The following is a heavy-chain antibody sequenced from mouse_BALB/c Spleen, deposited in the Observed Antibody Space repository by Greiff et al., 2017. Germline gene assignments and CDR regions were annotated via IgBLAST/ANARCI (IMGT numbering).Heavy chain of an antibody. CDR1: GFTFSSFG. CDR3: ATALNYVYYFDY. J-gene: IGHJ2*01. Sequence: EVMLVESGGGLVQPGGSRKLSCAASGFTFSSFGMHWVRQAPEKGLEWVAYISSGSSTIYYADTVKGRFTISRDNPKNTLFLQMTSLRSEDTAMYYCATALNYVYYFDYWGQGTTLTVSS. D-gene: IGHD2-1*01. CDR2: ISSGSSTI. V-gene: IGHV5-17*02.